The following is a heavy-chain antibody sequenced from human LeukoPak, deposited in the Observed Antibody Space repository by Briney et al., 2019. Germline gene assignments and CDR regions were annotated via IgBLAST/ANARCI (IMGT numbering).Heavy chain of an antibody. Sequence: EASVKVSCKASGYTFTSYGISWVRQAPGQGLEWMGWISAYNGNTNYAQKLQGRVTMTTDTSTSTAYMELRSLRSDNTAVYYCARASYSYDIRGWVTFDYWGQGTLVTVSS. D-gene: IGHD3-22*01. CDR1: GYTFTSYG. J-gene: IGHJ4*02. V-gene: IGHV1-18*01. CDR3: ARASYSYDIRGWVTFDY. CDR2: ISAYNGNT.